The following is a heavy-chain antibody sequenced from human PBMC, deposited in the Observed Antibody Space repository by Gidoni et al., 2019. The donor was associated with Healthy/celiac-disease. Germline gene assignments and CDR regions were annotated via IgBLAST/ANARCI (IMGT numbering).Heavy chain of an antibody. D-gene: IGHD3-22*01. CDR1: GGSISSGGYY. CDR3: ARETYYYDSSGQNSGA. J-gene: IGHJ4*02. CDR2: VYYSGST. V-gene: IGHV4-31*03. Sequence: QVQLQESGPGLVKPSQTLSLTCTVPGGSISSGGYYWSWSRQPPGKGLEWIGYVYYSGSTYYNPSLKSRVTISVDTSKNQFSLKLSSVTAADTAVYYCARETYYYDSSGQNSGAWGQGTLVTVSS.